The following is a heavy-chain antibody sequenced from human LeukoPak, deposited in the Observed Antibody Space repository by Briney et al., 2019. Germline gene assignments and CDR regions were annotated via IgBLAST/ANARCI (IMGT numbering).Heavy chain of an antibody. CDR1: GFTVSSNY. D-gene: IGHD3-22*01. CDR3: ATSIDSSGYFDFDY. Sequence: GGSLRLSCAASGFTVSSNYMNWVRQAPGKGLEWVSVIYSGGTTYYADSVKGRFTMSRDNSKNTLYLQMNSLRAEDTAVYYCATSIDSSGYFDFDYWGQGVMVTVSS. CDR2: IYSGGTT. V-gene: IGHV3-66*01. J-gene: IGHJ4*02.